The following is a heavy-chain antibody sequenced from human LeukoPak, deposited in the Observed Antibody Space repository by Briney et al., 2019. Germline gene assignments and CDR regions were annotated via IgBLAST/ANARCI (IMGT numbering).Heavy chain of an antibody. V-gene: IGHV4-61*01. D-gene: IGHD1-1*01. J-gene: IGHJ5*02. Sequence: KPSETLSLTCTVSGGSVSSGSYYWSWIRQPPGKGLEWIGYIYYSGSTNYNPSLKSRVTISVDTSKNQFSLKLSSVTAADTAVYYCARHGTSGTNLNWFDPWGQGTLVTVSS. CDR2: IYYSGST. CDR3: ARHGTSGTNLNWFDP. CDR1: GGSVSSGSYY.